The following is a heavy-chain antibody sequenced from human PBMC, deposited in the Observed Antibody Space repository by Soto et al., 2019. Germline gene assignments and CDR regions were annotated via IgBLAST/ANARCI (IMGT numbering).Heavy chain of an antibody. CDR2: ISYDGSNK. CDR1: GFTFSSYG. V-gene: IGHV3-30*18. CDR3: AKGTMVRGVIKNYFDY. J-gene: IGHJ4*02. D-gene: IGHD3-10*01. Sequence: PGGSLRLSCAASGFTFSSYGMHWVRQAPGKGLEWVAVISYDGSNKYYADSVKGRFTISRDNSKNTLYLQMNSLRAEDTAVYYCAKGTMVRGVIKNYFDYWGQGTLVTVSS.